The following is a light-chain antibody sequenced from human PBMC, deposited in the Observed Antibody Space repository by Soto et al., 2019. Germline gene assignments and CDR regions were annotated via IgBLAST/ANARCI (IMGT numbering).Light chain of an antibody. J-gene: IGLJ3*02. V-gene: IGLV1-44*01. CDR2: SNS. CDR3: AAWDDSLNGHV. CDR1: SANIGSNT. Sequence: QSVLTQPPSASGTPGQRVTISCSGSSANIGSNTVHWYQQLPGTAPKLLIYSNSQRPSGVPDRFSGSKSGTSASLVISGLQFEDEADYYCAAWDDSLNGHVFGGGTKLTVL.